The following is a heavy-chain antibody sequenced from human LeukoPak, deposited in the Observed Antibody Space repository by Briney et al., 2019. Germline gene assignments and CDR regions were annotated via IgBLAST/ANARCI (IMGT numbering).Heavy chain of an antibody. CDR2: WTDGGT. J-gene: IGHJ5*02. V-gene: IGHV3-53*01. Sequence: WTDGGTYYADSVRGRFTTSRDDSKNTLFLQMDSLRAEDTAVYYCARDRAAADPWGQGTLVTVSS. CDR3: ARDRAAADP. D-gene: IGHD6-13*01.